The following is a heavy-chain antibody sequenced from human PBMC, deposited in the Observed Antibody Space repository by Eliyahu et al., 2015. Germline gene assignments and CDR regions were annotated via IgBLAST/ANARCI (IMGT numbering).Heavy chain of an antibody. J-gene: IGHJ4*02. CDR2: INHSGST. V-gene: IGHV4-34*01. Sequence: QVQLQQWGAGLLKPSETLSLTCAVYGGSFSGYYWSWIRQPPGKGLEWIGEINHSGSTNYNPSLKSRVTISVDTSKNQFSLKLSSVTAADTAVYYCARDLTRTSPAYFDYWGQGTLVTVSS. CDR1: GGSFSGYY. CDR3: ARDLTRTSPAYFDY. D-gene: IGHD2-2*01.